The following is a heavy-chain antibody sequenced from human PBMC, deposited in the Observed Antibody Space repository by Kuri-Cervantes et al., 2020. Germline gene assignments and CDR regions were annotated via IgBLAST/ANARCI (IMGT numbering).Heavy chain of an antibody. D-gene: IGHD4-17*01. CDR3: ARDLQGSPDDYGDYVFDYGMDV. V-gene: IGHV3-23*01. Sequence: GESLKISCAASGFTFSSYAMSWVRRAPGKGLEWVSAISGSGGSTYYADSVKGRFTISRDNSKNTLYLQMNSLRDEDTAVYYCARDLQGSPDDYGDYVFDYGMDVWGQGTTVTVSS. CDR1: GFTFSSYA. J-gene: IGHJ6*02. CDR2: ISGSGGST.